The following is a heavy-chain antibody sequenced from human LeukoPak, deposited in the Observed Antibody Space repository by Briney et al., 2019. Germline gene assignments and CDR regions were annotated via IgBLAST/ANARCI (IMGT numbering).Heavy chain of an antibody. J-gene: IGHJ4*02. V-gene: IGHV3-48*03. CDR1: GFTFSSYE. Sequence: GGSLRLSCAASGFTFSSYEMNWVRQAPGKGLECISYISSSGSTIYYADSVKGRFTISRDTAKNSLYLQMNSLRDEDTAVYYCARERADSSGFYYFDYWGQGTLVTVSS. CDR2: ISSSGSTI. CDR3: ARERADSSGFYYFDY. D-gene: IGHD3-22*01.